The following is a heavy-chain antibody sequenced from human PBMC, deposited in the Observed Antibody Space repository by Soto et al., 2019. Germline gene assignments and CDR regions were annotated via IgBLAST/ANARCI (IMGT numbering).Heavy chain of an antibody. Sequence: GESLKISCEGSGYAFSNYWINWVRQVPGKGLEWMGRIDPTDSFANYSPSFQGHVTFSVDKSISTAYVQWSSLKASDAAMYYCVRHGGDGYHIDYWGQGTLVTVSS. D-gene: IGHD2-21*01. CDR2: IDPTDSFA. CDR1: GYAFSNYW. CDR3: VRHGGDGYHIDY. V-gene: IGHV5-10-1*01. J-gene: IGHJ4*02.